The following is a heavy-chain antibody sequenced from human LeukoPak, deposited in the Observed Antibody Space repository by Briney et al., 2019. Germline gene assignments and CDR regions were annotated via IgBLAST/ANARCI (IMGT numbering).Heavy chain of an antibody. CDR2: VSGSGDDT. CDR1: GFTFSSYA. D-gene: IGHD3-10*01. J-gene: IGHJ4*02. CDR3: AKYGSGSYYNGLY. V-gene: IGHV3-23*01. Sequence: GGSLRLSCAASGFTFSSYAISWVRQAPGKGLEWVSGVSGSGDDTYYADSVKGRFTISRDNSRNTLYLQMNSLRAEDTAVYYCAKYGSGSYYNGLYWGQGTLVTVSS.